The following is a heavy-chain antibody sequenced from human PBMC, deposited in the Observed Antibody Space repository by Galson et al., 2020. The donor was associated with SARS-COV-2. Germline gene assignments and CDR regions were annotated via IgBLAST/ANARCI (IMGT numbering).Heavy chain of an antibody. J-gene: IGHJ5*02. Sequence: ASVKVSCKASGYTFTSYYMHWVRQAPGQGLEWMGIINPSGGSTSYAQKFQGRVTMTRDTSTSTVYMELSSLRSEDTAVYYCAREIITMVRGSYNWFDPLGQGTLVTVSS. CDR1: GYTFTSYY. D-gene: IGHD3-10*01. V-gene: IGHV1-46*01. CDR2: INPSGGST. CDR3: AREIITMVRGSYNWFDP.